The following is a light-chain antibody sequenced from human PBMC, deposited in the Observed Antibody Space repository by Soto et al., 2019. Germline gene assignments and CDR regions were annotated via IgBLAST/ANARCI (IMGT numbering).Light chain of an antibody. CDR3: QQYNRYFKS. J-gene: IGKJ1*01. CDR1: ENINMW. Sequence: IHMTQSPSTLSASVCDRVTITCRASENINMWLAWYQQKPGQAPRLLIQRASRVERGVPSRFSGSGSDTEFTLTISSLQPDDFATYYCQQYNRYFKSFGQGTKVDIK. V-gene: IGKV1-5*03. CDR2: RAS.